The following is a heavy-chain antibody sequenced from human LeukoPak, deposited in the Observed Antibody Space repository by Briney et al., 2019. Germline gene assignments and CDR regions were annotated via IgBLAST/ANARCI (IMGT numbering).Heavy chain of an antibody. CDR1: GYIFTTYW. CDR3: ARTHYYDSSFFDY. CDR2: IYPGDSDT. D-gene: IGHD3-22*01. J-gene: IGHJ4*02. V-gene: IGHV5-51*01. Sequence: GEPLQISCKGSGYIFTTYWISWVRHMTPKGLEWMGIIYPGDSDTRYSPSFQGQVNISADKSISTAYLQWSSLNASDTAMFYCARTHYYDSSFFDYWGQGTLVTVSS.